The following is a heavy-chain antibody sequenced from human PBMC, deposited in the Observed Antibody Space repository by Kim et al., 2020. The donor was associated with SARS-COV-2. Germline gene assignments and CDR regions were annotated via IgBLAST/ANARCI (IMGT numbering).Heavy chain of an antibody. J-gene: IGHJ4*02. CDR3: ARGIRRYTGSGGRARFFDF. CDR2: MYISGST. V-gene: IGHV4-4*07. D-gene: IGHD1-1*01. Sequence: SETLSLTCTVSSGSISSYYWNWIRQPAGKGLEYIGRMYISGSTNYNPSLKSRVTMSVDTSKTQFSLKLTSVTAADTATYYCARGIRRYTGSGGRARFFDFWGQGILVIVSS. CDR1: SGSISSYY.